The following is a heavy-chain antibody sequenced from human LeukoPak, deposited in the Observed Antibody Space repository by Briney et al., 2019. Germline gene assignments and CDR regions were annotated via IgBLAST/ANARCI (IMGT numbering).Heavy chain of an antibody. J-gene: IGHJ4*02. CDR3: AREDYGLDY. D-gene: IGHD4-17*01. CDR2: IYYSGST. V-gene: IGHV4-59*01. Sequence: PSEALSLTCTVSGGSISSYYWSWIRQPPGKGLEWIGYIYYSGSTNYNPSLKSRVTISVDTSKNQFSLKLSSVTAADTAVCYCAREDYGLDYWGQGTLVTVSS. CDR1: GGSISSYY.